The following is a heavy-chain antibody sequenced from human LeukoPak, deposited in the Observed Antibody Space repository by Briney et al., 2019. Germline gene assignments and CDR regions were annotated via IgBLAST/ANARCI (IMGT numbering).Heavy chain of an antibody. V-gene: IGHV1-69-2*01. J-gene: IGHJ4*02. Sequence: GASVTVSCKPSGYTFIDYYIHWVKQAPGKGLEWMGRVDPEDGETIYAEKFQGRVTITADTSTVTGYMEVTNLTLDDTAVYYCATAPRVSHWGQGTLVTVSS. CDR3: ATAPRVSH. CDR1: GYTFIDYY. CDR2: VDPEDGET.